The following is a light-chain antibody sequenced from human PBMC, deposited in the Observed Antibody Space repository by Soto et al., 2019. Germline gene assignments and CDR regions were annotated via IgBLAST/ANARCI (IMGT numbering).Light chain of an antibody. Sequence: QSVLTQSPSASASLGASVKLTCTLSSGHSSYAIAWHQQQREKGPRSLMKLHTDGTHSQGDGSPDRFSGSGSGVERYRTFSSLECEDGADYEAQGWGTGSHDVFWAGTTITDL. CDR3: QGWGTGSHDV. CDR1: SGHSSYA. J-gene: IGLJ1*01. CDR2: LHTDGTH. V-gene: IGLV4-69*01.